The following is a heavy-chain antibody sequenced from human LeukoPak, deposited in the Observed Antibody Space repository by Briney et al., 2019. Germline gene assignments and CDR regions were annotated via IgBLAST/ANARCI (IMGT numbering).Heavy chain of an antibody. CDR3: ATPSYGKNWYFDL. D-gene: IGHD5-18*01. V-gene: IGHV1-69-2*01. CDR2: VDPEDGET. J-gene: IGHJ2*01. Sequence: APVKVSCKVSGYTFTDYYMHWVQQAPGKGLEWMGLVDPEDGETIYAEKFQGRVTITADTSTDTAYMELSSLRSEDTAVYYCATPSYGKNWYFDLWGRGTLVTVSS. CDR1: GYTFTDYY.